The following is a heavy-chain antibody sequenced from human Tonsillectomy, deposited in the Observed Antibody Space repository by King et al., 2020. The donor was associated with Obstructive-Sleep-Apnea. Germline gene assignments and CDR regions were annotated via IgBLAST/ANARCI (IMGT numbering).Heavy chain of an antibody. CDR2: INQDGNEK. CDR3: ARGSSAAS. Sequence: VQLVESGGGLVQPGGSLRLSCVTSGFVFSTYWMTWVRQAPGKGLELVANINQDGNEKHYVDSVKGRFTISRDNAKNSLYLQMDSLRAEDTAVYYCARGSSAASWGQGTLVTVSS. CDR1: GFVFSTYW. D-gene: IGHD6-13*01. V-gene: IGHV3-7*04. J-gene: IGHJ5*02.